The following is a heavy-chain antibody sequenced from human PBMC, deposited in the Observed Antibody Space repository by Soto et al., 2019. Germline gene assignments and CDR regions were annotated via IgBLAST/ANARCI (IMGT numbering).Heavy chain of an antibody. CDR2: MYNTGST. J-gene: IGHJ4*02. D-gene: IGHD1-26*01. Sequence: PSETLSLTCTVSGGSISGYYWSWIRQPPGKGLEWIGYMYNTGSTVYNPSFKSRVTISVDTSKSQLSLRLNSVTAADTAIYYCARGSAFIGLDYWGQGTPVTVSS. CDR1: GGSISGYY. CDR3: ARGSAFIGLDY. V-gene: IGHV4-59*01.